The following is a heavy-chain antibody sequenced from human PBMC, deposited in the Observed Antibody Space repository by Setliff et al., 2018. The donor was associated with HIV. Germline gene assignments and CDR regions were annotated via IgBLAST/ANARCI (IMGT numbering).Heavy chain of an antibody. D-gene: IGHD5-12*01. CDR3: ARDAGYSGYAWNY. CDR2: IIPSLGTA. Sequence: SVKVSCKSSGDTFSSYTITWVRQAPGQGLEWMGGIIPSLGTANYAQRFQGRVTFTADESTSTVYMELSNLRSEDTAMYYCARDAGYSGYAWNYWGQGTLVTVSS. J-gene: IGHJ4*02. CDR1: GDTFSSYT. V-gene: IGHV1-69*13.